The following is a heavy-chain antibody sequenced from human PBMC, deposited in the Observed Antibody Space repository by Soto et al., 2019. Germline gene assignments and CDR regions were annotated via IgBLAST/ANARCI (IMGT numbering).Heavy chain of an antibody. CDR1: GYTFTSYG. V-gene: IGHV1-18*04. CDR2: ISAYNGNT. D-gene: IGHD6-19*01. Sequence: GASVKVSCKASGYTFTSYGISWVRQAPGQGLEWVGWISAYNGNTNYAQKLQGRVTMTTDTSTSTAYMELRSLRSDDTAVYYCASWVAVAGRGYFDCWGQGTLVTVSS. CDR3: ASWVAVAGRGYFDC. J-gene: IGHJ4*02.